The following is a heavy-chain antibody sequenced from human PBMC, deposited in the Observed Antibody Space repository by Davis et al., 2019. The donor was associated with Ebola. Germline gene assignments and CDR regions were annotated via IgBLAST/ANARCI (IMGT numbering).Heavy chain of an antibody. D-gene: IGHD3-3*01. CDR2: MNPNSGNT. CDR1: GYTFTSYD. V-gene: IGHV1-8*01. J-gene: IGHJ5*02. CDR3: ARGLRFLEWGWFDP. Sequence: AASVKVSCKASGYTFTSYDINWVRQATGQGLEWMGWMNPNSGNTGYAQKFQGRVTITRDTSTSTAYMELSSLRSEDTAVYYCARGLRFLEWGWFDPWGQGTLVTVSS.